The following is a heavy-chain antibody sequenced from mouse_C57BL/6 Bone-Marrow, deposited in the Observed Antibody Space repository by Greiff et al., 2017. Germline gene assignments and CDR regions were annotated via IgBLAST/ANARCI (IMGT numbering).Heavy chain of an antibody. Sequence: VQLKESGPGLVKPSQSLSLTCSVTGYSITSGYYWNWIRQFPGNKLEWMGYISYDGSNNYNPSLKNRISITRDTSKNQFFLKLNSVTTEDTATYYCARWDYDWFAYWGQGTLVTVSA. CDR3: ARWDYDWFAY. CDR1: GYSITSGYY. V-gene: IGHV3-6*01. J-gene: IGHJ3*01. CDR2: ISYDGSN. D-gene: IGHD2-4*01.